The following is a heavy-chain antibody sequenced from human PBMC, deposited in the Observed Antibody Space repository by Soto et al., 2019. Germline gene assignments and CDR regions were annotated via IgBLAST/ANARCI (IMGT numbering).Heavy chain of an antibody. J-gene: IGHJ4*02. CDR2: ISGSGGST. D-gene: IGHD5-18*01. Sequence: GGSLRLSCAASGFTFSSYAMSWVRQAPGKGLEWVSAISGSGGSTYYADSVKGRFTISRDNSKNTLYLQMNSLRAEDTAVYYCAKFWRIQLWYYPFDYWGQGTLVTVSS. CDR3: AKFWRIQLWYYPFDY. CDR1: GFTFSSYA. V-gene: IGHV3-23*01.